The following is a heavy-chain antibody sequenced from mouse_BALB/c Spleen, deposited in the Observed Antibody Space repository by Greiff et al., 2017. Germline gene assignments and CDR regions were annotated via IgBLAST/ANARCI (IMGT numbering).Heavy chain of an antibody. CDR3: ARGSIYYAMDY. J-gene: IGHJ4*01. V-gene: IGHV1-14*01. CDR1: GYTFTSYV. CDR2: INPYNDGT. Sequence: VQLKQSGPELVKPGASVKMSCKASGYTFTSYVMHWVKQKPGQGLEWIGYINPYNDGTKYNEKFKGKATLTSDKSSSTAYMELSSLTSEDSAVYYCARGSIYYAMDYWGQGTSVTVSS. D-gene: IGHD2-3*01.